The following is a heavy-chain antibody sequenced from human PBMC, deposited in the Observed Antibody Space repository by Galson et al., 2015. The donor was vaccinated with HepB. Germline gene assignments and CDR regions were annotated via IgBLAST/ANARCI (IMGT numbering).Heavy chain of an antibody. CDR3: ARLLVRVVAGLYYFDY. CDR2: IIPILGIA. Sequence: SVKVSCKASGGTFSSYTISWVRQAPGQGLEWMGRIIPILGIANYAQKFQGRVTITADKSTSTAYMELSSLRSEDTAVYYCARLLVRVVAGLYYFDYWGQGTLVTVSS. CDR1: GGTFSSYT. D-gene: IGHD2-15*01. J-gene: IGHJ4*02. V-gene: IGHV1-69*02.